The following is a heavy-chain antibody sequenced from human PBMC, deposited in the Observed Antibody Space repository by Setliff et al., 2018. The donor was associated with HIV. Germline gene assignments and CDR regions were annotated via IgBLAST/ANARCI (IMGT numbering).Heavy chain of an antibody. CDR1: GFTFSSYA. CDR3: AVWIREVIS. D-gene: IGHD3-10*01. V-gene: IGHV3-72*01. Sequence: GGSLRLSCAGSGFTFSSYAMSWVRQAPGKGLEWVGRTKNKDNSFTTEYAASVKGRFTISRDDSKNSLSLHMNSLKTEDTAVYYCAVWIREVISWGRGTLVTVSS. CDR2: TKNKDNSFTT. J-gene: IGHJ5*02.